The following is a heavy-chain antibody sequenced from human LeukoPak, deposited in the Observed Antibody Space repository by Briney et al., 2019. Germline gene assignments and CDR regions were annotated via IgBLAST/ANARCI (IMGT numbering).Heavy chain of an antibody. CDR3: ARRLALIRYFEWLLPFDH. D-gene: IGHD3-9*01. CDR1: GGSISSSSYY. V-gene: IGHV4-39*01. CDR2: IYYSGST. Sequence: SETLSLTCTVSGGSISSSSYYWGWIRQPPGKGLEWIGSIYYSGSTYYDPSLKSRVTISVDTSNNQFSLMLSSVTAADTAVYYCARRLALIRYFEWLLPFDHWGEGTLVTVSS. J-gene: IGHJ4*02.